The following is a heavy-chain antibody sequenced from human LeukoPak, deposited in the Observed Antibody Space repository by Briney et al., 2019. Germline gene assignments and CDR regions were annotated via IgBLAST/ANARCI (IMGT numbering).Heavy chain of an antibody. D-gene: IGHD6-13*01. CDR3: ARESRSQFDY. V-gene: IGHV3-21*01. CDR2: ISSSSSYI. Sequence: PGGSLRLSCAASGFTFSSYSMNWVRQAPGKGLEWVSSISSSSSYIYYADSVKGRFTISRDNAKNSLYLQMNSLGAEDTAVYYCARESRSQFDYWGQGTLVTVSS. CDR1: GFTFSSYS. J-gene: IGHJ4*02.